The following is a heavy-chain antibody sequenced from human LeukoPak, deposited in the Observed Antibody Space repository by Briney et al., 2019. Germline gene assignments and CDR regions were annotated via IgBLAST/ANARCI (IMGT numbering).Heavy chain of an antibody. CDR1: GFTFSSYA. CDR2: ISSNGGST. D-gene: IGHD3-10*01. V-gene: IGHV3-64*01. Sequence: GGSLRLSCAASGFTFSSYAMHWVRQAPGKGLEYVSAISSNGGSTYYANSVKGRFTISRDNSKNTLYLQMGSLRAEDMAVYYCARDNRNMVRGVLDYWGQGTLVTVSS. CDR3: ARDNRNMVRGVLDY. J-gene: IGHJ4*02.